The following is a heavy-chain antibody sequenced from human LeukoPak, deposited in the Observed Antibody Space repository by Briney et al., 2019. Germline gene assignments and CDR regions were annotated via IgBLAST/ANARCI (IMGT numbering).Heavy chain of an antibody. V-gene: IGHV3-21*01. CDR1: GFTFSNYN. Sequence: GGSLRLSCAASGFTFSNYNMNWVRQAPGKGLEWVSSISSNSRYIYYADSVKGRFIISRDNAKNSLYLQMNSLRAEDTAMYYCARVYYYDSSGYRYWGQETLVTVSS. D-gene: IGHD3-22*01. CDR3: ARVYYYDSSGYRY. J-gene: IGHJ4*02. CDR2: ISSNSRYI.